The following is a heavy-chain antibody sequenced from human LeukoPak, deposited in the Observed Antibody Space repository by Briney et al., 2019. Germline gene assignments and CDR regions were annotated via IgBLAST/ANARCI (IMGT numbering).Heavy chain of an antibody. D-gene: IGHD3-3*01. J-gene: IGHJ4*02. CDR3: ARGRSITYYDFWSGSFYFDY. Sequence: SETLSLTCDVYGESFSDYHWSWIRQPPGKGLGWIGEINHSGSTLYNPSLESRVIISVDTPKNQFSLKLTSVTAADTAVYYCARGRSITYYDFWSGSFYFDYWGQGTLVTVSS. CDR2: INHSGST. CDR1: GESFSDYH. V-gene: IGHV4-34*01.